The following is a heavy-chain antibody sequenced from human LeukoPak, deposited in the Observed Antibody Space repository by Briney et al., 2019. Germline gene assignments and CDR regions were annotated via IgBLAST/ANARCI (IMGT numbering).Heavy chain of an antibody. CDR2: IYYSGST. CDR1: GGSISSSSYY. Sequence: KPSETLSLTCTVSGGSISSSSYYWGWIRQPPGKGLEWIGSIYYSGSTYYNPSLKSRVTISVDTSKNQFSLKLSSVTAADTAVYYCARRQNYGDGAFDIWDQGTMVTVSS. J-gene: IGHJ3*02. V-gene: IGHV4-39*01. CDR3: ARRQNYGDGAFDI. D-gene: IGHD4-17*01.